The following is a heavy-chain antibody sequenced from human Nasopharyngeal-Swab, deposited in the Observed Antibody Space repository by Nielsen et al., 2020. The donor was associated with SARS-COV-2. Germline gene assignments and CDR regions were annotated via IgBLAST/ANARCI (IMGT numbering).Heavy chain of an antibody. CDR3: AKTLGQQLGYYYYYYMDV. D-gene: IGHD6-13*01. CDR2: ISGSGDST. V-gene: IGHV3-23*01. J-gene: IGHJ6*03. Sequence: WIRQPPGKGLEWVSVISGSGDSTYYADSVKGRFTISRGNSKNTVYLQMNSLRAEDTAVYYCAKTLGQQLGYYYYYYMDVWGKGTTVTVSS.